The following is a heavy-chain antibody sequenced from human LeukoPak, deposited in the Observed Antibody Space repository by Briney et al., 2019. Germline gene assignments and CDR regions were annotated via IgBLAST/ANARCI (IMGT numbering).Heavy chain of an antibody. Sequence: KSSETLSLTCAVYGGSFSGYYWSWIRQPPGKGLEWIGEINHSGSTNCNPSLKSRVTISVDTSKNQFSLKLSSVTAADTAVYYCARDRGGGNFDAFDIWGQGTMVTVSS. CDR2: INHSGST. D-gene: IGHD4-23*01. CDR1: GGSFSGYY. CDR3: ARDRGGGNFDAFDI. V-gene: IGHV4-34*01. J-gene: IGHJ3*02.